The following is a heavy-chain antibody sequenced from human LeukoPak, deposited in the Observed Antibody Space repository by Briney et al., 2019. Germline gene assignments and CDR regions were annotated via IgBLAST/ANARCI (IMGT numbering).Heavy chain of an antibody. CDR2: INPNSGGT. Sequence: SVKVSCKASGYTFTGYYMHWVRQAPGQGREWMGWINPNSGGTNYAQKFQGRVTMTRDTSISTAYMELSRLRSDDTAVYYCARDLPLWFGELFTNYWGQGTLVTVSS. J-gene: IGHJ4*02. CDR1: GYTFTGYY. CDR3: ARDLPLWFGELFTNY. D-gene: IGHD3-10*01. V-gene: IGHV1-2*02.